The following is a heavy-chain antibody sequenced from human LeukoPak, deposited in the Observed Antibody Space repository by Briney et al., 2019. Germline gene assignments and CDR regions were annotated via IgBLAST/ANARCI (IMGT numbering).Heavy chain of an antibody. V-gene: IGHV3-7*01. D-gene: IGHD3-22*01. CDR2: IKEDGSEK. Sequence: GGSLRLSCAASGLTLSRYWMSWVSQAPGKGLEWVANIKEDGSEKYYVDSVKGRFTISRDNAKNSLYLQMNSLRAEDTAVYYCARGRFNYDSSGYSSFYHWGQGTLVTVSS. CDR1: GLTLSRYW. J-gene: IGHJ4*02. CDR3: ARGRFNYDSSGYSSFYH.